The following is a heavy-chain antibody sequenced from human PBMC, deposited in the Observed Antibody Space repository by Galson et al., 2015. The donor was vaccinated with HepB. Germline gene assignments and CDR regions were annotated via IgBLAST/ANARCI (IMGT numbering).Heavy chain of an antibody. Sequence: SVKVSCKASGGTFSSYTISWVRQAPGQGLEWMGWISAYNGNTNYAQKLQGRVTMTTDTSTSTAYMELRSLRSDDTAVYYCARDGPYYDSSGDAFDIWGQGTMVTVPS. V-gene: IGHV1-18*01. CDR2: ISAYNGNT. CDR3: ARDGPYYDSSGDAFDI. CDR1: GGTFSSYT. D-gene: IGHD3-22*01. J-gene: IGHJ3*02.